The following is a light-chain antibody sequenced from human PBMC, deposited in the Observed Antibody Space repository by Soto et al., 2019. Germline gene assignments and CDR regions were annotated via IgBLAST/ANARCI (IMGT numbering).Light chain of an antibody. J-gene: IGKJ5*01. CDR3: QQFDNLPFT. Sequence: DIQMTQSPSSLSASVGDRVTIICQASQDINNYLNWYQQKPGKAPKLLIYDSSNLEIGVPSRFSGCGYGTHFSFTISSLQPEDIATYYCQQFDNLPFTFGQGTRLEIK. CDR1: QDINNY. CDR2: DSS. V-gene: IGKV1-33*01.